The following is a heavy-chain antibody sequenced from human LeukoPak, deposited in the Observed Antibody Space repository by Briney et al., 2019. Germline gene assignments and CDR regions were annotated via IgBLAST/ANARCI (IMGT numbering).Heavy chain of an antibody. CDR3: ARLPGGASGWSNSFDY. J-gene: IGHJ4*02. CDR2: IHYSGST. D-gene: IGHD6-19*01. Sequence: PSETLSLTCTVSGGSIRSYYWSWIRQPPGKGLEWIGYIHYSGSTNYNPSLLSRVTISVDTSKNQFSLKLSSVTAADTAVYYCARLPGGASGWSNSFDYWGQGTLVTVSS. V-gene: IGHV4-59*01. CDR1: GGSIRSYY.